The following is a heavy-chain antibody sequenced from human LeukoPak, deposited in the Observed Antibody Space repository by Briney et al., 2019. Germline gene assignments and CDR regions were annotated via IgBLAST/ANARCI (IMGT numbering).Heavy chain of an antibody. CDR3: ARSPGPTYYDFWSGYYTYYYYYMDV. Sequence: GGSLRLSCAASGFTFSSYSMNWVRQAPGKGLEWVSSISSSSSYIDYADSGKGRFTISRHNAKNSLYLQMNRLRAEDTAVYYCARSPGPTYYDFWSGYYTYYYYYMDVWGKGTTVTVSS. D-gene: IGHD3-3*01. V-gene: IGHV3-21*01. CDR1: GFTFSSYS. CDR2: ISSSSSYI. J-gene: IGHJ6*03.